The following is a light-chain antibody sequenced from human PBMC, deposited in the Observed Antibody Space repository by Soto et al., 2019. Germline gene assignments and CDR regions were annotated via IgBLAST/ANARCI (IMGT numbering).Light chain of an antibody. CDR2: YDT. V-gene: IGLV3-21*04. CDR1: NIGSES. CDR3: QVWDSSSDPVI. Sequence: SYELTQPPSVSVAPGKTARITCGGNNIGSESVHWYQQKPGQAPVLVIYYDTDRPSGIPERLSGSKSGNTATLTISRVEAGDEADYYCQVWDSSSDPVIFSGGTKVTVL. J-gene: IGLJ2*01.